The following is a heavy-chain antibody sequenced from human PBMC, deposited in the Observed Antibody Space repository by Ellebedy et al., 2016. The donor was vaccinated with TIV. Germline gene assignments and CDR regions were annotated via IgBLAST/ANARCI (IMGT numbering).Heavy chain of an antibody. J-gene: IGHJ4*02. CDR2: IHYSGSA. D-gene: IGHD3-3*01. Sequence: SETLSLTXAVYGGSLSNYYWSWIRQPPGKGLEWIGSIHYSGSAYYNPSLKSRVTMSVDTSKNQFSVKLNSVTAADTAVYYCMRGECFDYWGQGTLVTVSS. CDR1: GGSLSNYY. CDR3: MRGECFDY. V-gene: IGHV4-34*01.